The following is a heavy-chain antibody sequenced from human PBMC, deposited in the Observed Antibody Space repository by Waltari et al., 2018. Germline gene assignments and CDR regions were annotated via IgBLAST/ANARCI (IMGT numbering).Heavy chain of an antibody. CDR1: GFTFSSYW. D-gene: IGHD3-22*01. CDR3: ATSPYDSSGYYFDY. Sequence: EVQLVESGGGVVQPGGSLRLSCAASGFTFSSYWMSWVRQAPGKGLEWVANIKQDGSEKDYVDSVKGRFTISRDNAKNSLYLQMNSLRAEDTAVYYCATSPYDSSGYYFDYWGQGTLITVSS. CDR2: IKQDGSEK. J-gene: IGHJ4*02. V-gene: IGHV3-7*01.